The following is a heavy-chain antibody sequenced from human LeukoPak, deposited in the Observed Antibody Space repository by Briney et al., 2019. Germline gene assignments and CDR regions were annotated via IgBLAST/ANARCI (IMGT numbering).Heavy chain of an antibody. D-gene: IGHD1-26*01. CDR2: IYYSGST. J-gene: IGHJ4*02. V-gene: IGHV4-39*01. CDR3: ARQGLVGATSDPPLDY. CDR1: GGSISSSSYY. Sequence: SETLSLTCTVSGGSISSSSYYWGWIRQPPGKGLEWIGSIYYSGSTYYNPSLKSRVTISVDTSKNQFSLKLSSVTAADAAVYYCARQGLVGATSDPPLDYWGQGTLVTVSS.